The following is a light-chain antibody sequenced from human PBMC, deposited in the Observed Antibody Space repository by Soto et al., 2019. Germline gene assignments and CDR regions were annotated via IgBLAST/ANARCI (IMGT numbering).Light chain of an antibody. CDR2: DDN. Sequence: QAVVTQPPSASGTPGQRVTISCSGSSSNIGGNSVSWYQQLPGTAPKLLIYDDNKRPSGIPDRFSGSKSGTSATLSITGFQTGDEADYYCGSWDSSLSAYVFGTGTKLTVL. J-gene: IGLJ1*01. V-gene: IGLV1-51*01. CDR3: GSWDSSLSAYV. CDR1: SSNIGGNS.